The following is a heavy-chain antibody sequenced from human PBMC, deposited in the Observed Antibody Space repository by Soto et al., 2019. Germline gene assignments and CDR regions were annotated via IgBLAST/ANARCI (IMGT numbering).Heavy chain of an antibody. CDR1: GFTFSNAW. Sequence: EVQLVESGGGLVKPGGSLGLSCAASGFTFSNAWMSWVRQAPGKGLEWVGRIKSKTDGGTTDYAAPVKGRFTISRDDSKNTLYLQMNSLKTEDTAVYYCVRWSYSFANAFDIWGQGTMVTVSS. V-gene: IGHV3-15*01. J-gene: IGHJ3*02. CDR2: IKSKTDGGTT. CDR3: VRWSYSFANAFDI. D-gene: IGHD1-26*01.